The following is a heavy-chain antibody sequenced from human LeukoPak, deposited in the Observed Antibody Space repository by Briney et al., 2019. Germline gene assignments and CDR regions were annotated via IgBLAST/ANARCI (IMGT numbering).Heavy chain of an antibody. CDR2: VDPEDGET. Sequence: ATVKISCKVSGYTFTDYYMHWVQQAPGKGLEWMGLVDPEDGETIYAEKFQGRVTITADTSTDTAYMELSSLRSEDTAVYYCATGGRSGPALASECWGQGTLVTVSS. CDR3: ATGGRSGPALASEC. J-gene: IGHJ4*02. D-gene: IGHD3-16*01. V-gene: IGHV1-69-2*01. CDR1: GYTFTDYY.